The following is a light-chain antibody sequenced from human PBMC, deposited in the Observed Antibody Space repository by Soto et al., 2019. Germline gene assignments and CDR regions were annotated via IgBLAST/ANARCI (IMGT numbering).Light chain of an antibody. Sequence: DIQMTQSPSTLSASVGDRVTITCRASRSITDWLAWYQQTPGRAPKLLIYRASNLETGAPSRFSGSGSGTEFTLTISSLQPDDFATYYCQYYNNYNSYFGGGTKVEIK. V-gene: IGKV1-5*03. CDR2: RAS. CDR3: QYYNNYNSY. J-gene: IGKJ4*01. CDR1: RSITDW.